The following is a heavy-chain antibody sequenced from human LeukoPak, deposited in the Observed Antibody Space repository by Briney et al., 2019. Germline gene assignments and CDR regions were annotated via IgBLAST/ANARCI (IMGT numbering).Heavy chain of an antibody. Sequence: GASVKVSCKASGGTFSSYAISWVRQAPGQGLEWMGRIIPIFGIANYAQKFQGRVTITADTSTSTAYMELSSLRSEDTAVYYCARGIAVAGNRHHGMDVWGQGTTVTVSS. J-gene: IGHJ6*02. CDR3: ARGIAVAGNRHHGMDV. CDR1: GGTFSSYA. V-gene: IGHV1-69*10. D-gene: IGHD6-19*01. CDR2: IIPIFGIA.